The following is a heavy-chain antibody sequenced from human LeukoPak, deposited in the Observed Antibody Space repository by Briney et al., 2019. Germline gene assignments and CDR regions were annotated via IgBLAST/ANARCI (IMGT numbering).Heavy chain of an antibody. CDR2: IWYNGSNK. CDR3: SRGGYGDYNNWFDP. Sequence: GGSLRLSCAASGFTFSSFAMHWVRQAPGKGLEWVADIWYNGSNKYYAESVKGRFTISRDNSKNTLCLQMNSLRAEDTAVYYCSRGGYGDYNNWFDPWGQGTLVIVSS. V-gene: IGHV3-33*01. J-gene: IGHJ5*02. CDR1: GFTFSSFA. D-gene: IGHD4-17*01.